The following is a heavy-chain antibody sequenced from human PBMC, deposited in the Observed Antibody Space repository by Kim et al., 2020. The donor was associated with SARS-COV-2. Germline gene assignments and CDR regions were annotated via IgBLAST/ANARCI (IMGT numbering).Heavy chain of an antibody. Sequence: NYAPKFPGRVTMTEDTSTDTAYMELSSLRSEDTAVYYCATPHYYYYYMDVWGKGTTVTVSS. J-gene: IGHJ6*03. V-gene: IGHV1-24*01. CDR3: ATPHYYYYYMDV.